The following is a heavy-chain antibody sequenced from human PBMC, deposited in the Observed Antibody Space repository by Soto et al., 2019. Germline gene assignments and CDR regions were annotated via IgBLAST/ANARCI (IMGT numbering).Heavy chain of an antibody. J-gene: IGHJ1*01. CDR1: GFTFSSYG. CDR3: ARSRPPVIVVVAATHQAEYFQH. V-gene: IGHV3-33*01. Sequence: PGGSLRLSCAASGFTFSSYGMHWVRQAPGKGLEWVAVIWYDGSNKYYADSVKGRFTISRDNSKNTLYLQMNSLRAENTAVYYCARSRPPVIVVVAATHQAEYFQHWGQGTLVTVSS. D-gene: IGHD2-15*01. CDR2: IWYDGSNK.